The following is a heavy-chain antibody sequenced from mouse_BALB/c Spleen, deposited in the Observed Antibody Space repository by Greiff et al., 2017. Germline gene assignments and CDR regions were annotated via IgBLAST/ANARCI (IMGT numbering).Heavy chain of an antibody. CDR2: IWSGGST. Sequence: VQLKESGPGLVQPSQSLSITCTVSGFSLTSYGVHWVRQSPGKGLEWLGVIWSGGSTDYNAAFISRLSISKDNSKSQVFFKMNSLQANDTAIYYCARWLPGYYYAMDYWGQGTSVTVSS. CDR3: ARWLPGYYYAMDY. J-gene: IGHJ4*01. V-gene: IGHV2-2*02. CDR1: GFSLTSYG. D-gene: IGHD2-2*01.